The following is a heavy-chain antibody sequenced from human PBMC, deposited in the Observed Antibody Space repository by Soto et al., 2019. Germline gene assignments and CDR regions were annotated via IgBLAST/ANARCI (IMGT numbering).Heavy chain of an antibody. CDR3: ARSPPGGYHYYSGMAV. V-gene: IGHV3-13*04. CDR2: SGTAGDT. J-gene: IGHJ6*02. Sequence: EVQLVESGGGLVQPGGSLRLSCAASGFTFSSYDMQWVRQATGKGLEWVSASGTAGDTYYPGSVKGRFTSSRENAKNSLYRQMNSRRAGDTDVYYRARSPPGGYHYYSGMAVWGQGTTVTVSS. D-gene: IGHD3-22*01. CDR1: GFTFSSYD.